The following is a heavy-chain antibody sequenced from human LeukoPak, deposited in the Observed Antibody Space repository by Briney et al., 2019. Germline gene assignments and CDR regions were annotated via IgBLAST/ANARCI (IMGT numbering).Heavy chain of an antibody. V-gene: IGHV4-39*01. CDR1: GDSISGSDYY. J-gene: IGHJ5*02. CDR3: LRHAGGIILT. CDR2: IWYSGSA. D-gene: IGHD1-1*01. Sequence: SETLSLTCNVSGDSISGSDYYWGWMRQPPGKGLEWIANIWYSGSAYYNPSLQSRVTITVDTSKNQFSLNVESVTAGDSAVYYCLRHAGGIILTWRQGTRVAVSS.